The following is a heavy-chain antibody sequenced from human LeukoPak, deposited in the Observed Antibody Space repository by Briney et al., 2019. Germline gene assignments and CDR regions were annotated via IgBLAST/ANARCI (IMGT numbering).Heavy chain of an antibody. D-gene: IGHD3-9*01. J-gene: IGHJ6*02. CDR2: ISGSGGST. V-gene: IGHV3-23*01. CDR1: GFTFSSYA. Sequence: GGSLRLSCAASGFTFSSYAMSWVRQAPGKGLEWVSAISGSGGSTYYADSVKGRFTISRDNSKNTLYLQMNSLRAGDTAVYYCAKADTMIPDWLLFQYYYYGMDVWGQGTTVTVSS. CDR3: AKADTMIPDWLLFQYYYYGMDV.